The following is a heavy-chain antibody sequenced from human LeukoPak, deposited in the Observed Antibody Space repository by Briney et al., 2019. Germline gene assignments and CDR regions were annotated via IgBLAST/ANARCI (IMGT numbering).Heavy chain of an antibody. Sequence: AGSLRLSCQASGFTFSDYAMSWVRQAPGKGLEWVSSINPDGGSFFADSVKGRFTISRDDSRSVVYLQMNTLSAEDTAVYYCARSGVATCHHWGQGILVTVSS. CDR2: INPDGGS. CDR1: GFTFSDYA. D-gene: IGHD3-10*01. CDR3: ARSGVATCHH. J-gene: IGHJ5*02. V-gene: IGHV3-23*01.